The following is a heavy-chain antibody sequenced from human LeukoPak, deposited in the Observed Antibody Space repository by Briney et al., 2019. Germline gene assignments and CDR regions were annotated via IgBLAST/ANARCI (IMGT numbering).Heavy chain of an antibody. V-gene: IGHV3-53*01. CDR1: GFTVSSNY. J-gene: IGHJ4*02. D-gene: IGHD4-17*01. CDR3: ARGVYGDYSFDY. CDR2: IYSGGST. Sequence: PGGSLRLSCAASGFTVSSNYMSWVRQAPGKGLEWVSVIYSGGSTYYADSVKGRFTISRDYAKNSLYLQMNSLRAEDTAVYYCARGVYGDYSFDYWGQGTLVTVSS.